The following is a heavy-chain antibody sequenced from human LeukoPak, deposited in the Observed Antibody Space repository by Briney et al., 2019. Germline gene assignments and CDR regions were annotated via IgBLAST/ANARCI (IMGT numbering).Heavy chain of an antibody. CDR2: ISGSGGST. CDR3: AKDYVPDIVVVVAATEFDP. CDR1: GFTFSSYT. J-gene: IGHJ5*02. Sequence: GGSLRPSCASSGFTFSSYTMSWGHKPPGKGLERVSAISGSGGSTYYADSVKGRFTISRDNSKNTLYLQMNSLRAEDTAVYYCAKDYVPDIVVVVAATEFDPWGQGTLVTVSS. D-gene: IGHD2-15*01. V-gene: IGHV3-23*01.